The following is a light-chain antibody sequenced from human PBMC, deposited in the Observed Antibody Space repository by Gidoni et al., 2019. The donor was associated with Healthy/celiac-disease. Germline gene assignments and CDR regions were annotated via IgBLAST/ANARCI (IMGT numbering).Light chain of an antibody. CDR1: QGISSY. V-gene: IGKV1-8*01. CDR2: AAS. Sequence: AIRMTQSPSSFSASTGDRVTITCRASQGISSYLAWYQQKPGKAPKLLIYAASTLQSGVPSRFSGSGSGTDFTLTISCLQSEDFATYYCQQYYSYPLRTIGGXTKVESK. CDR3: QQYYSYPLRT. J-gene: IGKJ4*01.